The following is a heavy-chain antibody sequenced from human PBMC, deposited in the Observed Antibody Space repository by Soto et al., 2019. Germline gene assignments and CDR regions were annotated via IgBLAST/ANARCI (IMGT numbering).Heavy chain of an antibody. V-gene: IGHV3-7*01. CDR2: IKQDGSNE. Sequence: GGSLRLSCAASGFTFSSYWMSWVRQAPGKGLEWVANIKQDGSNEDYADSVKGRFTCSRDNSKNTLYLQMNSLRPDDTAVYYCARDRSFGSGSYYTRPLDFWGQGTLVTVSS. CDR1: GFTFSSYW. J-gene: IGHJ4*02. CDR3: ARDRSFGSGSYYTRPLDF. D-gene: IGHD3-10*01.